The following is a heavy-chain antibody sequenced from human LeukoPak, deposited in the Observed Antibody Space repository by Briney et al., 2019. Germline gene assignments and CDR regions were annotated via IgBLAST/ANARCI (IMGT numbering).Heavy chain of an antibody. CDR2: FDPEDGET. D-gene: IGHD4-17*01. CDR1: GYTLTELS. V-gene: IGHV1-24*01. J-gene: IGHJ4*02. Sequence: ASVKVSCKVSGYTLTELSMHWVRQAPGKGLEWVGGFDPEDGETIYAQKFQGRVTMTEDTSTDTAYMELSSLRSEDTAVYYCARDRPLKRTVTRDFDYWGRGTLVTVSS. CDR3: ARDRPLKRTVTRDFDY.